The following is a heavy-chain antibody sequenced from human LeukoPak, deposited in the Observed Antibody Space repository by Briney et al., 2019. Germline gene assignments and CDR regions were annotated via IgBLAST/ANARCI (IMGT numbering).Heavy chain of an antibody. CDR1: AYTFTSYS. CDR2: INANTGNP. V-gene: IGHV7-4-1*02. J-gene: IGHJ4*02. CDR3: ARDDATIRFAY. Sequence: GASVKVSCKASAYTFTSYSMNWVRQAPGQGLEWMGWINANTGNPTYAQGFTGRFVFSWDTSVSTAYLQISSLKAEDTAVYYCARDDATIRFAYWGQGTLVTVSS. D-gene: IGHD5-12*01.